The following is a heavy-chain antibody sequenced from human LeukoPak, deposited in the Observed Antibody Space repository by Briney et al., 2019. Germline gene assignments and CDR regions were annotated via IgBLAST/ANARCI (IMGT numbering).Heavy chain of an antibody. CDR2: ISYDGSNK. CDR3: SRGLTRLFLPLFVY. Sequence: PGGSLRLSCAASGLTFSSYGMHWVRQAPGKGLEWVAVISYDGSNKYYVDSVKGRFTISRDKSKNTLYVQMKRLRAEDTAVYYCSRGLTRLFLPLFVYSGQGALWTVSS. D-gene: IGHD1-1*01. V-gene: IGHV3-30*03. J-gene: IGHJ4*02. CDR1: GLTFSSYG.